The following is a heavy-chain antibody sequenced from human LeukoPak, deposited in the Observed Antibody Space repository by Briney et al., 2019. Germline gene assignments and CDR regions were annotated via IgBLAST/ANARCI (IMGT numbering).Heavy chain of an antibody. CDR3: ARGSSWPDAFDI. D-gene: IGHD6-13*01. V-gene: IGHV4-4*07. Sequence: SETLSLTCTVSGGSISNSYWTWSRQPAGKGLEWIGRIHTSGYTSYNPSLKSRITMSLDTSKNQFSLNLTSVTAADTAVYYCARGSSWPDAFDIWGQGTMVTVSS. CDR1: GGSISNSY. CDR2: IHTSGYT. J-gene: IGHJ3*02.